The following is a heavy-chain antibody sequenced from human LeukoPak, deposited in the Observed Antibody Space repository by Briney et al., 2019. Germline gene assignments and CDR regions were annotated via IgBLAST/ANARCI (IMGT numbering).Heavy chain of an antibody. CDR2: IYSGGST. CDR1: GFTVSSNY. Sequence: GGSLRLSCAASGFTVSSNYMSWVRQAPGKGLEWVSVIYSGGSTYYADSVKGRFTISRDNSKNTLYLQMNSLRAEDTAVYYCAKTRPLDSSSWPHGDYWGQGTLVTVSS. V-gene: IGHV3-53*01. D-gene: IGHD6-13*01. J-gene: IGHJ4*02. CDR3: AKTRPLDSSSWPHGDY.